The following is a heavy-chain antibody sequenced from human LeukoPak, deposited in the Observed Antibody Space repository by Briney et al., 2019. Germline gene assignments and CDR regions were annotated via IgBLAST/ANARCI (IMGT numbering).Heavy chain of an antibody. D-gene: IGHD6-13*01. Sequence: GGSLRLSCAASGFTFSSYAMSWDRQAPGKGLEWVAAISGSGGSTFYAETVKGRFTISRDNFRNSLSLQMSSLRAEDTAVYYCAKGPAAGGFDYWGQGILVTVSS. CDR1: GFTFSSYA. J-gene: IGHJ4*02. V-gene: IGHV3-23*01. CDR2: ISGSGGST. CDR3: AKGPAAGGFDY.